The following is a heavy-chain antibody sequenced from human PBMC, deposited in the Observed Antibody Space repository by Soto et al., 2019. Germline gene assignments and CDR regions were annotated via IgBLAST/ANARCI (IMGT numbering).Heavy chain of an antibody. CDR2: ISAGGDMT. D-gene: IGHD3-10*01. CDR3: ARGDSGGSGSPASSYYSGWEV. Sequence: DVQLLESGGNLVQPGGSLTLSCSASGFTLSSYAMSWVRQAPGKGLEWVSSISAGGDMTYNSDSVKGRFTISRDNANNAVFLQMHNLRIEDTALYYSARGDSGGSGSPASSYYSGWEVWGQAATVTVS. CDR1: GFTLSSYA. J-gene: IGHJ6*02. V-gene: IGHV3-23*01.